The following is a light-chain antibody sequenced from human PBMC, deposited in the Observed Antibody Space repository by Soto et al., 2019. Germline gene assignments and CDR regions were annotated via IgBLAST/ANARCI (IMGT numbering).Light chain of an antibody. CDR2: EGS. Sequence: QSALTQPASVSGSPGQSITISCTGISSDVGSYNLVSWYQHHPGKAPKLMIYEGSRRPSGVSNRFSGSKSANTASLTISGLQAEDEADYYCCSYAGSSTPSYVFGTGTQLTVL. V-gene: IGLV2-23*01. J-gene: IGLJ1*01. CDR3: CSYAGSSTPSYV. CDR1: SSDVGSYNL.